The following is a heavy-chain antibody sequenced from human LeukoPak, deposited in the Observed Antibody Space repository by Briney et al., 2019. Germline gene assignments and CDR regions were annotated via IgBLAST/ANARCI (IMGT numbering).Heavy chain of an antibody. CDR2: TSSSDAGT. Sequence: PGGSLRLSCAASGFALSSYAMSWVRQAPGKGLEWVSATSSSDAGTYHAESVRGRFTISRDNSKNTLYLQMNSLRAEDTAVYYCARRAGAYSHPYDYWGQGTLVTVSS. D-gene: IGHD4/OR15-4a*01. CDR3: ARRAGAYSHPYDY. J-gene: IGHJ4*02. V-gene: IGHV3-23*01. CDR1: GFALSSYA.